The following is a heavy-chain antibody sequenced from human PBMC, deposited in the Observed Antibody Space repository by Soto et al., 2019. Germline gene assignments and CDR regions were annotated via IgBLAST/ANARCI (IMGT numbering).Heavy chain of an antibody. V-gene: IGHV1-18*01. CDR2: ISPYNGYT. J-gene: IGHJ4*01. CDR1: GYNLTSYG. Sequence: SCKASGYNLTSYGRSWVRQAPGQGLEWMGWISPYNGYTKYAHKFLGRVTMTTGTSTSTVYMELRSLRFDDTAVYYCARVGGYDAYFDYWRHGTLDPVSS. D-gene: IGHD5-12*01. CDR3: ARVGGYDAYFDY.